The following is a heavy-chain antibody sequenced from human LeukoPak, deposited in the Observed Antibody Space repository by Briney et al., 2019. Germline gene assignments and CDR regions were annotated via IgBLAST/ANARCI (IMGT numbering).Heavy chain of an antibody. CDR2: INHSGST. Sequence: SETLSLTCAVYGGSFSGYYWSWIRQPPGKGLEWIGEINHSGSTNYNPSLKSRVTISVDTPKNQFSLKLSSVTAADTAVYYCARGRRSSWYSFWGQGTLVTVSS. CDR3: ARGRRSSWYSF. D-gene: IGHD6-13*01. J-gene: IGHJ4*02. V-gene: IGHV4-34*01. CDR1: GGSFSGYY.